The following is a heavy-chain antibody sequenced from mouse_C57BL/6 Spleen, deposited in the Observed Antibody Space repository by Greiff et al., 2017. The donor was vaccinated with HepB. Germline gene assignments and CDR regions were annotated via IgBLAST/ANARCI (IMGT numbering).Heavy chain of an antibody. D-gene: IGHD1-1*01. CDR2: IWGVGST. V-gene: IGHV2-6*01. CDR1: GFSFTSYG. J-gene: IGHJ3*01. Sequence: VQLVESGPGLVAPSQSLSITCTVSGFSFTSYGVDWVRQSPGKGLEWLGVIWGVGSTNYNSALKSRLSISKDNSKSQVFVKMNSLQTDDTAMYYCASRRGSSPAWFAYWGQGTLVTVSA. CDR3: ASRRGSSPAWFAY.